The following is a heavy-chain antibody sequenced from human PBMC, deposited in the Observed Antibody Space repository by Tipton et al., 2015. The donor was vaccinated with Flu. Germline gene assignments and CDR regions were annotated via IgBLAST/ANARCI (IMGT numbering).Heavy chain of an antibody. CDR2: INPNSGGT. CDR1: GYTFTGHY. Sequence: QLVQSGAEVKKPGASVKVSCKASGYTFTGHYMHWVRQAPGQGLEWMGWINPNSGGTNYAQKFQGRVTMTRDTSISTAYMELSRLRSDDTAVYYCARVRVRPDPYYYGMDVWGQGTTVTVSS. D-gene: IGHD4/OR15-4a*01. CDR3: ARVRVRPDPYYYGMDV. J-gene: IGHJ6*02. V-gene: IGHV1-2*02.